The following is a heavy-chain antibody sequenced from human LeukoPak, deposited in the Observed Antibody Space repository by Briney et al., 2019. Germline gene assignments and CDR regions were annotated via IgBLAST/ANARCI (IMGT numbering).Heavy chain of an antibody. J-gene: IGHJ1*01. D-gene: IGHD4-17*01. V-gene: IGHV3-48*03. Sequence: TGGSLRLSCAASGFTFSSYEMNWVRQAPGKGLEWLSYISRSGNAIYYADSMKGRFTISRDNAKNSPYLQMNSLRVEDTAVYYCATATSLDYGDYFFHHWGQGTPATVSS. CDR1: GFTFSSYE. CDR2: ISRSGNAI. CDR3: ATATSLDYGDYFFHH.